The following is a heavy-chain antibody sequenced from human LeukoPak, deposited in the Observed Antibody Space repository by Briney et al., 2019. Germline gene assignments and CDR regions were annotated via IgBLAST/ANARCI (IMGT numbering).Heavy chain of an antibody. CDR1: SFPFRSYP. CDR2: ISTDGSDK. CDR3: VRDSAVAAADYYFDY. V-gene: IGHV3-30-3*01. D-gene: IGHD2-15*01. J-gene: IGHJ4*02. Sequence: QPGRSLLLSCAASSFPFRSYPMHWVRQAPGKGLEWVAVISTDGSDKHYRDSVKGRFTISRDNSKNTLYLQMNSLRAEDTAVYYCVRDSAVAAADYYFDYWGQGTLVTVSP.